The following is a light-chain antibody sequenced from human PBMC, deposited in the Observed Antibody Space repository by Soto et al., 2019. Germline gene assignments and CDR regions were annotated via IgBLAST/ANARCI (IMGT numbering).Light chain of an antibody. CDR3: QAYDSSLSGGV. CDR2: GNN. Sequence: QSVLTQPPSVSGAPGQRVTISCTGSSSNIGAGYDVHWYQQLPGTAPQLLIYGNNNRPSGVPDRFSGSKSGTSASLAITGLQAEDEADYYCQAYDSSLSGGVFGGGTKLTV. J-gene: IGLJ2*01. V-gene: IGLV1-40*01. CDR1: SSNIGAGYD.